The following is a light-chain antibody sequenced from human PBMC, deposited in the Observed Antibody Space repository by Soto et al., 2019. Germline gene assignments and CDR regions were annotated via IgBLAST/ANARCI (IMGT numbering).Light chain of an antibody. J-gene: IGKJ1*01. CDR3: QQYNSYPWT. CDR2: AAS. V-gene: IGKV1-39*01. Sequence: IQMPQSPSTLSAAVGDRVTITCLASQSISSYLNWCQQKPGKAPKLLIYAASSLQSGVPSRFSGSGSGTEFTLTISSLQPDDFATYYCQQYNSYPWTFGQGTKVDIK. CDR1: QSISSY.